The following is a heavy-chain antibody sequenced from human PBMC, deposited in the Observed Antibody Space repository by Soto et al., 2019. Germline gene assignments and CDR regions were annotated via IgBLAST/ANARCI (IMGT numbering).Heavy chain of an antibody. J-gene: IGHJ4*02. CDR3: AKAQSITMIVVTGGYFDY. CDR2: ISYDGSNK. V-gene: IGHV3-30*18. Sequence: PGGSLRLSCAASGFTFSNAWMNWVRQAPGKGLEWVAVISYDGSNKYYADSVKGRFTISRDNSKNTLYLQMNSLRAEDTAVYYCAKAQSITMIVVTGGYFDYWGQGTLVTVSS. D-gene: IGHD3-22*01. CDR1: GFTFSNAW.